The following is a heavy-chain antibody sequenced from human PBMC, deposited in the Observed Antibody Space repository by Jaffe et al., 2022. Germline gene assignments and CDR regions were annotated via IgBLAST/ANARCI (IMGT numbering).Heavy chain of an antibody. Sequence: QVQLQESGPGLVKPSETLSLTCTVSGGSISSYYWSWIRQPPGKGLEWIGYIYYSGSTNYNPSLKSRVTISVDTSKNQFSLKLSSVTAADTAVYYCARRYSSSWYEAFDIWGQGTMVTVSS. CDR3: ARRYSSSWYEAFDI. J-gene: IGHJ3*02. CDR1: GGSISSYY. V-gene: IGHV4-59*01. D-gene: IGHD6-13*01. CDR2: IYYSGST.